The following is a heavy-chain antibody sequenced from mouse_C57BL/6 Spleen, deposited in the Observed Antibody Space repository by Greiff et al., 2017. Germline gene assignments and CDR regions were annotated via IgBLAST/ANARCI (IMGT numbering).Heavy chain of an antibody. J-gene: IGHJ2*01. Sequence: VQLQQSGAELLRPGTSVKVSCKASGYAFTNYLIEWVKQRPGQGLEWIGVINPGSGGTNYNEKFKGKATLTADKSSSTAYMQLSSLTSEDSAVYCCARWGLTGTLDYWGQGTTLTVSS. D-gene: IGHD4-1*01. V-gene: IGHV1-54*01. CDR2: INPGSGGT. CDR3: ARWGLTGTLDY. CDR1: GYAFTNYL.